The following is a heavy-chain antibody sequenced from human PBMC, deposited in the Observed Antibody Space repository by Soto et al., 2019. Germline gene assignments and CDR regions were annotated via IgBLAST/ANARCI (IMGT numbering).Heavy chain of an antibody. Sequence: SETLSLTCTVSGGSISSSSYYWGWIRQPPGKGLEWIGSIYYSGSTYYNPSLKSRVTISVDTSKNQFSLKLSSVTAADTAVYYCAVAPSDYYHGMDVWGQGTTVTVSS. D-gene: IGHD5-12*01. V-gene: IGHV4-39*01. J-gene: IGHJ6*02. CDR3: AVAPSDYYHGMDV. CDR2: IYYSGST. CDR1: GGSISSSSYY.